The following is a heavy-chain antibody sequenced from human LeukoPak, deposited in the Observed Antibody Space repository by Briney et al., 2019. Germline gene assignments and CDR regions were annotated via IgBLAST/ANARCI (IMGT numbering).Heavy chain of an antibody. D-gene: IGHD1-1*01. CDR2: IIPLFGTA. V-gene: IGHV1-69*05. CDR1: GGTFSSYA. J-gene: IGHJ4*02. Sequence: SVKVSYKASGGTFSSYAISWVRQAPGQGLEWMGGIIPLFGTANFAQKFQGRVTITTDESTTTAYMELSSLRSEDTAVYYCARGPGLERFDYWGQGTLVTVSS. CDR3: ARGPGLERFDY.